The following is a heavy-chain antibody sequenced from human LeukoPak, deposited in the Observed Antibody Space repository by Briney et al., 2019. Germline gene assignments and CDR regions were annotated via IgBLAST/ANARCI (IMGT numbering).Heavy chain of an antibody. CDR3: ARDLGSMVRGINAFDL. CDR2: IWDDGSNK. V-gene: IGHV3-33*01. J-gene: IGHJ3*01. Sequence: GGSLRLSCAASGFTFSSYGMHWVRQAPGQGLEWVAVIWDDGSNKYYADYVQGRFTISRDNSKNTLYLQMNSLRAEDTAVYYCARDLGSMVRGINAFDLWGQGTMVTVSS. D-gene: IGHD3-10*01. CDR1: GFTFSSYG.